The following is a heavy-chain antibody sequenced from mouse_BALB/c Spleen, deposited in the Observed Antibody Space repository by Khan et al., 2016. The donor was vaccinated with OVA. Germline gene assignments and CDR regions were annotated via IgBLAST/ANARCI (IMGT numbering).Heavy chain of an antibody. J-gene: IGHJ2*01. CDR1: GYSFTGYF. D-gene: IGHD2-12*01. CDR3: ATIYDSDIDY. V-gene: IGHV1-20*02. Sequence: VQLLQSGPELVQPGASVKLSCTASGYSFTGYFMSWVIQSPGKSLEWIGRINPHIGGTFYQQKLKGQATFTVDESYSTLYMQLRSLASEDSAVYTCATIYDSDIDYWGQGTPLTVSS. CDR2: INPHIGGT.